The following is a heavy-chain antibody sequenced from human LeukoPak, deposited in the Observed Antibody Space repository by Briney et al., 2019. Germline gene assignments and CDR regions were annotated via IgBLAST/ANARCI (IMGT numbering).Heavy chain of an antibody. V-gene: IGHV3-53*01. CDR1: GFTVSSNY. Sequence: PGGSLRLSCAASGFTVSSNYMSWVRQAPGKGLECVSVIYSGGSTYYADSVKGRFTISRDNSKNTLYLQMNSLRAEDTAVYYCARDRKPTPLYYGMDVWGQGTTVTVSS. CDR2: IYSGGST. CDR3: ARDRKPTPLYYGMDV. J-gene: IGHJ6*02.